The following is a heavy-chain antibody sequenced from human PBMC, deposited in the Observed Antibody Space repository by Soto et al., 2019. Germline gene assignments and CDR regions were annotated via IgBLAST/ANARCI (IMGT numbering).Heavy chain of an antibody. V-gene: IGHV4-59*01. CDR2: IYYSGST. Sequence: SETLSLTCTVSGGSISSYYWSWIRQPPGKGLEWIGYIYYSGSTNYNPSLKSRVTISVDTSKNQFSLKVSSVTAADTAVYYCASFPSIYGDYRGYFDYWGQGTLVTVSS. D-gene: IGHD4-17*01. CDR3: ASFPSIYGDYRGYFDY. J-gene: IGHJ4*02. CDR1: GGSISSYY.